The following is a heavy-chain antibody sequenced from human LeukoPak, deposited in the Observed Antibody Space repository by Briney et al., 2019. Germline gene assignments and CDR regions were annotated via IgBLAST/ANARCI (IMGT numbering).Heavy chain of an antibody. D-gene: IGHD5-18*01. Sequence: GGSLRLSYAASGLTFSSYSMTWVRQAPGKGLEWVSSISSSSSYIYYADSVKGRLTISRDNAKNSLYLQMNSLRAEDTAVYYCATGYSYGYAYWGQGTLVTVSS. CDR1: GLTFSSYS. J-gene: IGHJ4*02. CDR2: ISSSSSYI. V-gene: IGHV3-21*01. CDR3: ATGYSYGYAY.